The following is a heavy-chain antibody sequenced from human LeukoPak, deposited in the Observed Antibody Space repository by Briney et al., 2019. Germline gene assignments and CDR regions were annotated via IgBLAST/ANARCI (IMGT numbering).Heavy chain of an antibody. J-gene: IGHJ6*02. Sequence: SETLSLTCTVSGGSISNYYWSWIRQPPGKGLEWIGYIYYSGSTNYNPSLKGRVTISVDTSRNQFSLKLSSVTAADTAVYYCARAYCGGDCYAYYYYYGMDVWGQGTTVTVSS. CDR3: ARAYCGGDCYAYYYYYGMDV. CDR2: IYYSGST. D-gene: IGHD2-21*02. CDR1: GGSISNYY. V-gene: IGHV4-59*08.